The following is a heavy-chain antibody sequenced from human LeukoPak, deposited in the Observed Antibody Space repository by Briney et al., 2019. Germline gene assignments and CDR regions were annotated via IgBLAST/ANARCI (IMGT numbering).Heavy chain of an antibody. Sequence: SETLSLTCAVSGGSISSSNWWSWVRQPPGKGLEWIGEIYHSGSTNYNPSLKSRVTISVDTSKNQFSLKLSSVTAADTAVYYCARDPLFGSYGMDVWGQGTTVTVSS. D-gene: IGHD3-3*01. CDR1: GGSISSSNW. J-gene: IGHJ6*02. CDR2: IYHSGST. CDR3: ARDPLFGSYGMDV. V-gene: IGHV4-4*02.